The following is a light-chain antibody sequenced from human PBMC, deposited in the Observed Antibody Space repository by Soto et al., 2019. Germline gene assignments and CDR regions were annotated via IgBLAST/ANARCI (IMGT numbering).Light chain of an antibody. J-gene: IGKJ1*01. CDR2: GAS. Sequence: VLTRAPGSRSLSARERAAQASRASQSVSNNYLAWYQQKPGQAPRLLIYGASNRATGIPDRFSGSGSGTDFSRSISRLEPGDFAVYYCQQYGSSGTFGQGTKVDIK. CDR3: QQYGSSGT. V-gene: IGKV3-20*01. CDR1: QSVSNNY.